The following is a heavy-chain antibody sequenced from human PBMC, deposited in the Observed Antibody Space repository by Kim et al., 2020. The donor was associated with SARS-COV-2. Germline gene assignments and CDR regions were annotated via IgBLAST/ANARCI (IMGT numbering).Heavy chain of an antibody. D-gene: IGHD1-20*01. CDR2: ISSSGSTTI. CDR1: GFTFSSYE. Sequence: GGSLRLSCAASGFTFSSYEMNWVRQAPGKGLEWVSYISSSGSTTIYNAASVKGRFTISRDTAKDSLYLQMNSLTGDDTGDYYCTIGPQLNWMICYCGQGT. V-gene: IGHV3-48*03. CDR3: TIGPQLNWMICY. J-gene: IGHJ4*02.